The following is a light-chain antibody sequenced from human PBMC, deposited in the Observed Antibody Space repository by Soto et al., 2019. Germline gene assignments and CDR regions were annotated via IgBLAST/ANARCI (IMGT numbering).Light chain of an antibody. CDR3: RQTYSSPQT. V-gene: IGKV1-39*01. Sequence: DIQMTQSPSSLSASVGDRVTITCRASQSINSYLNWYQQIPGKAPKLLIYAASSLQSGVPSRFSGSGSGTDFTLTISSLQPEDFAAYYCRQTYSSPQTFGQGTKVDIK. CDR1: QSINSY. CDR2: AAS. J-gene: IGKJ1*01.